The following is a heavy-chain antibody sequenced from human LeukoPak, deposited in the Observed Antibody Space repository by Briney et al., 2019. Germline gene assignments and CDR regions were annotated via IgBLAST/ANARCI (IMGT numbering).Heavy chain of an antibody. Sequence: ASVKVSCKASGYTFTSYGISWVRQAPGQGLEWMGWINAGTGSTKFSQKFQGRVTITRDTSASTAYMELSSLRSEDTTVYYCARPIRDCSSISCGMDVWGQGTTVTVSS. V-gene: IGHV1-3*01. D-gene: IGHD2-2*01. CDR3: ARPIRDCSSISCGMDV. J-gene: IGHJ6*02. CDR1: GYTFTSYG. CDR2: INAGTGST.